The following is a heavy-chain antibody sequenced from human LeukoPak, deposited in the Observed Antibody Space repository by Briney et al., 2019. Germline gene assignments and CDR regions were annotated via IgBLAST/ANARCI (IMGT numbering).Heavy chain of an antibody. CDR3: AKPKAVVGNSVFDY. CDR2: ISYDGSNK. CDR1: GFTFSSYA. V-gene: IGHV3-30*04. Sequence: AGGSLRLSCAASGFTFSSYAMHWVRQAPGKGLEWVAVISYDGSNKYYADSVKGRFTISRDNSKNTLYLQMNSLRAEDTAVYYCAKPKAVVGNSVFDYWGQGTLVTVSS. D-gene: IGHD6-19*01. J-gene: IGHJ4*02.